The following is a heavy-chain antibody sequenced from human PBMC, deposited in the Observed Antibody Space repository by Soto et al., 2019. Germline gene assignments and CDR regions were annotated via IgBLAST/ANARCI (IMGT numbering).Heavy chain of an antibody. J-gene: IGHJ4*02. D-gene: IGHD4-17*01. CDR1: GFTFSNAW. V-gene: IGHV3-15*01. CDR3: TSGPGVTVTVYYFAY. Sequence: PGGSLRLSCAASGFTFSNAWMIWVRQAPGKGLEWVGRIKSKTDGGTTDYAAPVKGRFTISRDDSKNTLYLQMNSLKTEDTAVYYCTSGPGVTVTVYYFAYWXQGTLVTVSS. CDR2: IKSKTDGGTT.